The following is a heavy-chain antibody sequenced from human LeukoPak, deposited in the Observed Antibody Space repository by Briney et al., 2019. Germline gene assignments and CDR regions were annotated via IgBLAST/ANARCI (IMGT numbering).Heavy chain of an antibody. CDR2: IRYDGSNK. D-gene: IGHD3-10*01. CDR3: AREGESYPDLDY. V-gene: IGHV3-30*02. J-gene: IGHJ4*02. CDR1: GFTFSSYD. Sequence: GGSLRLSCAASGFTFSSYDMHWVRQAPGKGLEWVAFIRYDGSNKYYADSVKGRFTISRDNAKNSLYLQMNSLRAEDTAVYYCAREGESYPDLDYWGQGTLVTVSS.